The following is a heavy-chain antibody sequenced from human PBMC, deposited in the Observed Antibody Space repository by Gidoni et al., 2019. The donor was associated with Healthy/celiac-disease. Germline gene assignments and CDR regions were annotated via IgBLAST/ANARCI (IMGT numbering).Heavy chain of an antibody. J-gene: IGHJ4*02. CDR2: IYHSGST. V-gene: IGHV4-30-2*01. D-gene: IGHD4-17*01. CDR3: ARFVYGGNSVAGYYFDY. CDR1: GRSFSSGAYS. Sequence: QLQLQESGSGLVKLSQTLSPTCAVSGRSFSSGAYSWSWIRQPPGKGLEWIGYIYHSGSTYYNPSLKSRVTISVDRSKNQFSLKLSSVTAADTAVYYCARFVYGGNSVAGYYFDYWGQGTLVTVSS.